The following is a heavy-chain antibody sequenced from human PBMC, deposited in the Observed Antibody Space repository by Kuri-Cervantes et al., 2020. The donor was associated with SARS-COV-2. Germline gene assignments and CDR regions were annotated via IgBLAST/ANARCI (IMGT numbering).Heavy chain of an antibody. Sequence: GESLKISCSASGFTFGDHAMSWFCQAPGKGLEWVSYISSSSSTIYYADSVMGRFAISRDNAKNSLYLQMNSLRAEDTAVYYCARDWGIDFWSGYYTSYYYGMDVWGQGTTVTVSS. V-gene: IGHV3-48*01. CDR2: ISSSSSTI. J-gene: IGHJ6*02. CDR1: GFTFGDHA. CDR3: ARDWGIDFWSGYYTSYYYGMDV. D-gene: IGHD3-3*01.